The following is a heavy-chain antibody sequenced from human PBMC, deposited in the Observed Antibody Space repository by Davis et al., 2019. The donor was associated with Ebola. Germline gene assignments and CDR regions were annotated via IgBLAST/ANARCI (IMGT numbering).Heavy chain of an antibody. V-gene: IGHV3-15*01. CDR3: TTGSDGTPTLPPTSGMDV. CDR2: IKSKTDGGTT. J-gene: IGHJ6*04. CDR1: EFTFSNAW. D-gene: IGHD2-15*01. Sequence: PGGSLRLSCAASEFTFSNAWMSWVRQAPGKGLEWVGRIKSKTDGGTTDYAAPVKGRFTISRDDSKNTLYLQMNSLKTEDTAVYYCTTGSDGTPTLPPTSGMDVWGKGTTVTVSS.